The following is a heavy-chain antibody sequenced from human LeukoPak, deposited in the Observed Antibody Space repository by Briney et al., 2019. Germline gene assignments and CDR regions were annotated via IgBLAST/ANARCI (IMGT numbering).Heavy chain of an antibody. V-gene: IGHV3-23*01. Sequence: GGSLRLSCVVSGISLSNYAMTWVRQAPGKGLEWVSYISERGGSTTYADSVKGRFTISRDNARNTVYLQMNSLRAEDTAVYYCGRGDPDYWGQGTLVTVSS. J-gene: IGHJ4*02. CDR1: GISLSNYA. CDR3: GRGDPDY. CDR2: ISERGGST.